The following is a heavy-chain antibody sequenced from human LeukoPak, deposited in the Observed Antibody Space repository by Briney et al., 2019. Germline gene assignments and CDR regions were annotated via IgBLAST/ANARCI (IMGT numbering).Heavy chain of an antibody. V-gene: IGHV4-59*01. CDR2: IYYSGST. Sequence: PGGSLRLSCAASGFAFSVYAMSWLRQPPGKGLEWIGYIYYSGSTNYNPSLKGRVTISVDTSKNQFSLKLTSVTAADTAVYYCARVAGITIFGVVTPRFDYWGQGTLVTVSS. J-gene: IGHJ4*02. CDR1: GFAFSVYA. CDR3: ARVAGITIFGVVTPRFDY. D-gene: IGHD3-3*01.